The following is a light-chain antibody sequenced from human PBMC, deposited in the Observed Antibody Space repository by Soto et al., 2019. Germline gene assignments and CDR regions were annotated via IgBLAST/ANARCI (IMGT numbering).Light chain of an antibody. CDR2: VNSDGSH. V-gene: IGLV4-69*01. CDR1: SGHSSYA. Sequence: QPVLTQSPSASASLGASVKLTRTLSSGHSSYAIVWHQQQPEKGPRYLMKVNSDGSHTKGDGIPDRFSGSSSGAERYLTISSLQSEDEADYYCQTWVTGIAVFGGGTQLTVL. J-gene: IGLJ7*01. CDR3: QTWVTGIAV.